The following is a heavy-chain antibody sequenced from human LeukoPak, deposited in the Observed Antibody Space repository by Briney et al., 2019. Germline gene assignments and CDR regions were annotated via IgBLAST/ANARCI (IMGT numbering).Heavy chain of an antibody. CDR1: GGSITSTNW. CDR2: IYHSGST. V-gene: IGHV4-4*02. CDR3: ARHGHSSGWSGDY. Sequence: PSGTLSLTCAVSGGSITSTNWWSWVRQPPGKGLEWIGEIYHSGSTNYNPSLKSRVTISIDKSKNQFSLKLNSVTAADTAMYYCARHGHSSGWSGDYWGQGTLVTVSS. D-gene: IGHD6-19*01. J-gene: IGHJ4*02.